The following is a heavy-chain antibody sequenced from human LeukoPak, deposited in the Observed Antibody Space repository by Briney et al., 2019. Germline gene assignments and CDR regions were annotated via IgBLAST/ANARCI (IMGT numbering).Heavy chain of an antibody. CDR3: ARASYCSDGSCYSDY. Sequence: ASVNFSCKASGYTFTSYSISWVRQAPGQGLEWMGWISAYNGNTIYAQKVKGRVTMTTDTSTSTAYMELRSLKSDDTAVYYCARASYCSDGSCYSDYWGQGTLVSVSS. CDR2: ISAYNGNT. CDR1: GYTFTSYS. J-gene: IGHJ4*02. D-gene: IGHD2-15*01. V-gene: IGHV1-18*01.